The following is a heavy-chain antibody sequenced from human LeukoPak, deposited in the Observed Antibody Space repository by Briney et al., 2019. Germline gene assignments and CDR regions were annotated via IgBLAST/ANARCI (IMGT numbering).Heavy chain of an antibody. J-gene: IGHJ4*02. CDR2: ISAYNGNT. CDR3: ARSDARVYSSGWWSFDY. Sequence: GASVKVSCKASGHTFTSYGISWVRQAPGQGLEWMGWISAYNGNTNYAQKLQGRVTMTTDTSTSTAYMELRSLRSDDTAVYYCARSDARVYSSGWWSFDYWGQGTLVTVSS. CDR1: GHTFTSYG. D-gene: IGHD6-19*01. V-gene: IGHV1-18*01.